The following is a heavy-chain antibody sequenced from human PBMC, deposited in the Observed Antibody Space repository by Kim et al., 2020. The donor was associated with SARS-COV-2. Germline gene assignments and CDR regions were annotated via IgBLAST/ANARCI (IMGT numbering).Heavy chain of an antibody. J-gene: IGHJ4*02. CDR2: IYYSGST. CDR1: GGSISSSSYY. D-gene: IGHD1-26*01. CDR3: ARSGSYPDY. Sequence: SETLSLTCTVSGGSISSSSYYWGWIRQPPGKGLEWIGSIYYSGSTYYNPSLKSRVTISVDTSKNQFSLRLSSVTAADTAVYYCARSGSYPDYWGQGTLVTVSS. V-gene: IGHV4-39*07.